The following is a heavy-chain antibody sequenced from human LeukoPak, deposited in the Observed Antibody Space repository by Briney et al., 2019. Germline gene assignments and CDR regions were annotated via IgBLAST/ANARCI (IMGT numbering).Heavy chain of an antibody. CDR1: AYTFTAYY. CDR2: INPTTGGT. J-gene: IGHJ3*02. CDR3: ARGGRTTSCCDDAFDI. V-gene: IGHV1-2*02. Sequence: GASVKVSCKASAYTFTAYYMHFVRQAPGQGLEWMCWINPTTGGTNYAQMFQGRGTMTRDTSISTAYMELSRLTSDDTALYYCARGGRTTSCCDDAFDIWGHGTMVSVSS. D-gene: IGHD2-2*01.